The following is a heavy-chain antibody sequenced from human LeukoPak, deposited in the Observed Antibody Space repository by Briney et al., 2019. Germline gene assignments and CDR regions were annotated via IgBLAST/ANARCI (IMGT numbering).Heavy chain of an antibody. J-gene: IGHJ4*02. V-gene: IGHV3-7*03. CDR3: AREEVKSFDN. CDR1: GFTFGSCW. Sequence: GGSLRLSCAASGFTFGSCWMNWVRQTPGKGLEWVANINQDGSQKFYVDSVKGRFTISRDNANNSLYLQMNNLRVEDTAVYYCAREEVKSFDNWGQGTLVTVSS. CDR2: INQDGSQK.